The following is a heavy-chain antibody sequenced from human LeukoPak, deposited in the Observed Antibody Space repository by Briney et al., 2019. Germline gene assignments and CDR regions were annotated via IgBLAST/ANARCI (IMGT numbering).Heavy chain of an antibody. J-gene: IGHJ4*02. V-gene: IGHV3-30*18. CDR1: GFTFSSYG. CDR2: ISYDGSNK. CDR3: AKESGSSSFALGY. D-gene: IGHD6-13*01. Sequence: GRSLRLSCAASGFTFSSYGMHWVRQAPGKGLEWVAVISYDGSNKYYADSVEGRFTISRDNSKNTLYLQMNSLRAEDTAVYYCAKESGSSSFALGYWGQGTLVTVSS.